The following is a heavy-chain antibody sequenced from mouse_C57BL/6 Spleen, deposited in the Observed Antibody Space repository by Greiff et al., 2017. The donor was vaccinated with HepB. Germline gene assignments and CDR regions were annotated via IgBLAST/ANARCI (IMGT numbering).Heavy chain of an antibody. D-gene: IGHD1-1*01. CDR2: FYPGSGSI. Sequence: QVQLQQSGAELVKPGASVKLSCKASGYTFTEYTIHWVKQSSGQCLEWIGWFYPGSGSIKYNEKFKDKATLTADKSSSTVYMELSSLTSEDSAVYFCARHEDRGYGIYWYFDVWGTGTTVTVSS. CDR1: GYTFTEYT. V-gene: IGHV1-62-2*01. CDR3: ARHEDRGYGIYWYFDV. J-gene: IGHJ1*03.